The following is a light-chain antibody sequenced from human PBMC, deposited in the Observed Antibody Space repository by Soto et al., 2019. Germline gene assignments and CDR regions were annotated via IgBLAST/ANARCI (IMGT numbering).Light chain of an antibody. J-gene: IGKJ5*01. Sequence: EIVLTQSPGTLSLSPGERATLSCRASQSVSSNDLAWYQQQPGQAPRLLIYGASSRATGIPDRFSGSGSGTDFPLTISRLEPEDFAVYYCQQHGSSPPITFGQGTRLEIK. CDR1: QSVSSND. CDR3: QQHGSSPPIT. V-gene: IGKV3-20*01. CDR2: GAS.